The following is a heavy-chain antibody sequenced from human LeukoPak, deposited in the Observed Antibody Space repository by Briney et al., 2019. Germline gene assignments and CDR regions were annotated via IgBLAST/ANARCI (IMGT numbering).Heavy chain of an antibody. CDR2: IYTSGST. V-gene: IGHV4-4*07. Sequence: SETLSLTCTVSGGSISSYYWSWIRQPAGKGLEWIGRIYTSGSTNYNPSLKSRVTMSVDTSKNQFFLKLSSVTAADTAVYYCARDLAAAGHYYYYMDVWGKGTTVTVSS. CDR3: ARDLAAAGHYYYYMDV. J-gene: IGHJ6*03. D-gene: IGHD6-13*01. CDR1: GGSISSYY.